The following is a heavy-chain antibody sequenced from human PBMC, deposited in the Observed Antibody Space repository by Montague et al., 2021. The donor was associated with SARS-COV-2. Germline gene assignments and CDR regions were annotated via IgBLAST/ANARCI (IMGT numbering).Heavy chain of an antibody. V-gene: IGHV6-1*01. Sequence: CAISGDSVAGHRRRSDGNTYELQSPPEFVCSPYHRYKWYNDYAVSVRSRITISPDTSKNQFSLQLNSVTPEDTAVYYCTQERGPGRTTWHYFDYWGQGTLVTVS. CDR3: TQERGPGRTTWHYFDY. CDR2: PYHRYKWYN. J-gene: IGHJ4*02. CDR1: GDSVAGHRRR. D-gene: IGHD1-14*01.